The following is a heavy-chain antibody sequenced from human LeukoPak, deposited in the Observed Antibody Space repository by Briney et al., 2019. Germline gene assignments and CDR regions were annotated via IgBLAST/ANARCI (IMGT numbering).Heavy chain of an antibody. CDR2: INPNSGGT. J-gene: IGHJ4*02. CDR3: ARVSIRGYYYDSSGYYYY. CDR1: GYTFTGYY. V-gene: IGHV1-2*06. D-gene: IGHD3-22*01. Sequence: ASVKVSCKASGYTFTGYYMHWVRQAPGQGLEWMGRINPNSGGTNYAQKFQGRVTMTRDTSISTAYMELSRLRSDDTAVYYCARVSIRGYYYDSSGYYYYWGQGTLVTVSS.